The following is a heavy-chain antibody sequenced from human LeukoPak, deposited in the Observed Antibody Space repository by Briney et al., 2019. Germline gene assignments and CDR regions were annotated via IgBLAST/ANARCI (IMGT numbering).Heavy chain of an antibody. D-gene: IGHD2-15*01. CDR3: AKQLGYCSDGSCYFPY. CDR1: GFSFSNYA. Sequence: GGSLRLSCAASGFSFSNYAMNWVRQAPGKGLEWVSAISNNGGYTYYADSVQGRFTISRDNSKSTLCLQMNSLRAEDTAVYYCAKQLGYCSDGSCYFPYWGQGTLVTVSS. V-gene: IGHV3-23*01. CDR2: ISNNGGYT. J-gene: IGHJ4*02.